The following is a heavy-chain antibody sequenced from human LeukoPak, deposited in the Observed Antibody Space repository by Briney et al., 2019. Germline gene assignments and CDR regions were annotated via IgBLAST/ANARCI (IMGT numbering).Heavy chain of an antibody. CDR3: ARDSHDYGDYFDY. J-gene: IGHJ4*02. D-gene: IGHD4-17*01. V-gene: IGHV4-59*01. CDR1: CGSISSYY. CDR2: IYYSGST. Sequence: SETLSLTCTVSCGSISSYYWSWIRQPPGKGLEWIGYIYYSGSTNYNPSLKSRVTISVDTSKNQFSLKLSSVTAADTAVYYCARDSHDYGDYFDYWGQGTLVTVSS.